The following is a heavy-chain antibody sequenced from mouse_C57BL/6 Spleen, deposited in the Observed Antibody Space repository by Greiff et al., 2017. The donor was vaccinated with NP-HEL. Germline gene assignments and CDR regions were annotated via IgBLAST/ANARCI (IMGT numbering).Heavy chain of an antibody. CDR1: GFTFSSYA. V-gene: IGHV5-4*01. CDR3: AGEDETETFFDY. D-gene: IGHD4-1*01. Sequence: EVKLVESGGGLVKPGGSLKLSCAASGFTFSSYAMYWVRQTPEKRLEWVATISDGGSYTYYPDNVQGRFTISRDNAKNNLYLQMSHLKSADTAMYYCAGEDETETFFDYWGQGTTLTVSS. J-gene: IGHJ2*01. CDR2: ISDGGSYT.